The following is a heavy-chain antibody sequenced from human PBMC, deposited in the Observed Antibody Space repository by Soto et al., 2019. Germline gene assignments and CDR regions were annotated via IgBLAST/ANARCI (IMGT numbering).Heavy chain of an antibody. CDR1: GFTFSSYA. CDR3: ARDSYGMDV. V-gene: IGHV3-30-3*01. CDR2: ISYDGSNK. J-gene: IGHJ6*02. Sequence: GGSLRLSCAASGFTFSSYAMHWVRQAPGKGLEWVAVISYDGSNKYNADSVKGRFTISRDNSKNTLYLQMNSLRAEDTAVYYCARDSYGMDVWGQGTTVTVSS.